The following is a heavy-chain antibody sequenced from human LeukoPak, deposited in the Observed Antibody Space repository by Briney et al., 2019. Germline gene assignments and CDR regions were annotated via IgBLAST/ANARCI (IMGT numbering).Heavy chain of an antibody. CDR1: GFIFRNYA. V-gene: IGHV3-23*01. D-gene: IGHD5-24*01. J-gene: IGHJ4*02. Sequence: GGSLRLSCTASGFIFRNYAMSWVRQAPGRGLEWVSTVHGRTYYADSVKGRFTISRDDSRSILYLQMDNLRAEDTAVYYCAKDQPGDGYNSIWGQGTLVIVSS. CDR3: AKDQPGDGYNSI. CDR2: VHGRT.